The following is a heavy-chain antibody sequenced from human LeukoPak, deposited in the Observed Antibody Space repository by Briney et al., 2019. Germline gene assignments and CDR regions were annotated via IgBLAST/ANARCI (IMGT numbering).Heavy chain of an antibody. CDR1: GFTFSDYY. Sequence: GGSLRLSCAASGFTFSDYYMSWIRQAPGKGREWVSYISSSGSTIYYADSVKGRFTISRDNAKNSLYLQMNSLRAEDTAVYYCARDRAAMAYYYYYYMDVWGKGTTVTVSS. V-gene: IGHV3-11*04. J-gene: IGHJ6*03. CDR2: ISSSGSTI. CDR3: ARDRAAMAYYYYYYMDV. D-gene: IGHD2-2*01.